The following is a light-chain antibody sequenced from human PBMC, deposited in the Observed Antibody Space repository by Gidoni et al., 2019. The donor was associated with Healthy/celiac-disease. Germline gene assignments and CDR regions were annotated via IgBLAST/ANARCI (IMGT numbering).Light chain of an antibody. CDR1: QSVSSSY. CDR3: QQYGSSLWT. CDR2: GAS. V-gene: IGKV3-20*01. Sequence: EIVLTQSPGTLSLSPGERATLSCRASQSVSSSYLAWYQQKPGQAPRLLIYGASSRATGIPDRFSDSGSGTDFTLTISRLEPEDFAVYYCQQYGSSLWTFGQXTKVEIK. J-gene: IGKJ1*01.